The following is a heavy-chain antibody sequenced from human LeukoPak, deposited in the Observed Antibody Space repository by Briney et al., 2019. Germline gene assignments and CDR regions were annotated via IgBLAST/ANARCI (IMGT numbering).Heavy chain of an antibody. CDR1: GGSISSGSYY. J-gene: IGHJ3*02. CDR3: ARDSALGLVIPKGGAFDI. Sequence: SQTLSLTCTVSGGSISSGSYYWSWIRQPAGKGLEWIGRIYTSGSTNYNPSLKSRVTISVDTSKNQFSLKLSSVTAADTAVYYCARDSALGLVIPKGGAFDIWGQGTMVTVSS. V-gene: IGHV4-61*02. D-gene: IGHD3/OR15-3a*01. CDR2: IYTSGST.